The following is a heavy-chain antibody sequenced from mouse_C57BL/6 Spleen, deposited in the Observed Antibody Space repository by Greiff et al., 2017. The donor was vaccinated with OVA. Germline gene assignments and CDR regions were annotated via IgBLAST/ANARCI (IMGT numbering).Heavy chain of an antibody. V-gene: IGHV1-39*01. CDR1: GYSFTDYN. CDR2: INPNYGTT. D-gene: IGHD2-4*01. Sequence: VHVKQSGPELVKPGASVKISCKASGYSFTDYNMNWVKQSNGKSLEWIGVINPNYGTTSYNQKFKGKATLAVDQSSSTAYMQLNSLTSEDSAVYYCARGYYEAGYAMDYWGQGTSVTVSS. J-gene: IGHJ4*01. CDR3: ARGYYEAGYAMDY.